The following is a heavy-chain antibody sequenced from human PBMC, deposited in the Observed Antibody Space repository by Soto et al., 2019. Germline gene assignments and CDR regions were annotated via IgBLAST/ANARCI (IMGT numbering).Heavy chain of an antibody. D-gene: IGHD3-22*01. V-gene: IGHV4-30-2*01. CDR2: IYHTGTT. CDR1: GGSINSGDYS. CDR3: ARGINYYDSSGDSWFDP. Sequence: QLQLQESGSGLVKPSQTLSLTCTVSGGSINSGDYSWTWIRQPPGKGLEWIGYIYHTGTTYYNMSLKSRLTISVDRSKNQFSLKLSSVTPADTAVYYCARGINYYDSSGDSWFDPWGQGTLVTVSS. J-gene: IGHJ5*02.